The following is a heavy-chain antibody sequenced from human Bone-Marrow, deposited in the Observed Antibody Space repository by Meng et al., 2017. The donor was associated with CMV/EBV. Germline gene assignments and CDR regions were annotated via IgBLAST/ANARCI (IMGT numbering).Heavy chain of an antibody. CDR3: ARLGYWSSISCHLFKGGGD. V-gene: IGHV3-30-3*01. Sequence: SLKISCAASGFTFSSYAMHWVRQAPGKGLEWVAVISYDGSNKYYADSVKGRLTISRDNSKNTLYLQMNSLRAEDTAVYYCARLGYWSSISCHLFKGGGDWGQGTLVTVSS. CDR1: GFTFSSYA. D-gene: IGHD2-2*01. CDR2: ISYDGSNK. J-gene: IGHJ4*02.